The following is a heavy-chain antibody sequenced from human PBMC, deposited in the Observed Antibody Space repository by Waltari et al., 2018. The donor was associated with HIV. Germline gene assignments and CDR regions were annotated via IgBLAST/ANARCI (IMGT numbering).Heavy chain of an antibody. D-gene: IGHD2-15*01. CDR2: INHSGST. Sequence: QVQLQQWGAGLLKPSETLSLTCAVYGGSFSGYYWSWIRQPPGKGLEWIGEINHSGSTNYNPSLKSRVTISVDTSKNQFSLKLSSVTAADTAVYYCARGVVVVAATKYYFDYWGQGTLVTVSS. V-gene: IGHV4-34*01. CDR1: GGSFSGYY. J-gene: IGHJ4*02. CDR3: ARGVVVVAATKYYFDY.